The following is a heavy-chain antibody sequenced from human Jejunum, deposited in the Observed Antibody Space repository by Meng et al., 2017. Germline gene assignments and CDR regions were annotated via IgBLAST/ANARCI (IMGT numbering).Heavy chain of an antibody. CDR2: MSSDGSDK. V-gene: IGHV3-30*01. CDR3: VRDQGDGYNLVDY. D-gene: IGHD5-24*01. CDR1: GFTFSSYA. J-gene: IGHJ4*02. Sequence: GGSLRLSCAASGFTFSSYAMHWVRQAPGKGLEWVAVMSSDGSDKYYAEAVKGRFTISRDNSKNTLYLQMNSLRTEDTAVYHWVRDQGDGYNLVDYWGQGTLVTVSS.